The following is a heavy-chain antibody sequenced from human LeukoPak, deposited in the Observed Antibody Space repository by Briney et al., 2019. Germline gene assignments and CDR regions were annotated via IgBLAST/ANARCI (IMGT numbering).Heavy chain of an antibody. V-gene: IGHV3-7*03. D-gene: IGHD3-9*01. CDR3: AKVGRVLRYFDWFQGDYYYYMDV. CDR2: IKQGGSEK. Sequence: QTGGSLRLPCAASGFTFSSYWMSWVRQAPGKGLEWVANIKQGGSEKYYVDSVKGRFTISRDNAKNSLYLQMNSLRAEDTAVYYCAKVGRVLRYFDWFQGDYYYYMDVWGKGTTVTISS. J-gene: IGHJ6*03. CDR1: GFTFSSYW.